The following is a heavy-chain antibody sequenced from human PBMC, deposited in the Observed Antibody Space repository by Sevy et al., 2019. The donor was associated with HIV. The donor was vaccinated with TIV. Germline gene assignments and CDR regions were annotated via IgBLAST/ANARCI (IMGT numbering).Heavy chain of an antibody. V-gene: IGHV1-69*13. CDR1: GGTFSSYA. J-gene: IGHJ4*02. CDR2: IIPIFGTA. Sequence: ASVKVSCKASGGTFSSYAINWVRQAPGQGLEWMGGIIPIFGTANYAQKFQGRVTITADESTSTAYMELSSLRSEDTAVYYCASFGSGYDYQFDYWGQGTLVTVSS. CDR3: ASFGSGYDYQFDY. D-gene: IGHD5-12*01.